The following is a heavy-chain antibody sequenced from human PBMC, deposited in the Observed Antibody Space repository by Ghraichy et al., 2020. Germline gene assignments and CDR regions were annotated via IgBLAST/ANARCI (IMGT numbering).Heavy chain of an antibody. CDR1: GFTFSSYE. CDR2: ISSSGSTI. Sequence: GGSLRLSCAASGFTFSSYEMNWVRQAPGKGLEWVSYISSSGSTIYYADSVKGRFTISRDNAKNSLYLQMNSLRAEDTAVYYCARDPTGLNDYGDKRGVHYWGQGTLVTVSS. D-gene: IGHD4-17*01. J-gene: IGHJ4*02. V-gene: IGHV3-48*03. CDR3: ARDPTGLNDYGDKRGVHY.